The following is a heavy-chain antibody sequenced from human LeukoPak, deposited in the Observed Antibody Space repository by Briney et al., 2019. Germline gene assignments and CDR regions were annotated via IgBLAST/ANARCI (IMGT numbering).Heavy chain of an antibody. J-gene: IGHJ4*02. CDR1: GGSISSGDYY. V-gene: IGHV4-30-4*08. CDR3: ARTTVTTGRCLDY. CDR2: IYYSGST. Sequence: SETLSLTCTVSGGSISSGDYYWSWIRQPPGKGLEWLVYIYYSGSTYYNPSLTRRVTISVDTSTNQCSLTLSSVTAADTAVYYCARTTVTTGRCLDYWGQGTLVTVSS. D-gene: IGHD4-17*01.